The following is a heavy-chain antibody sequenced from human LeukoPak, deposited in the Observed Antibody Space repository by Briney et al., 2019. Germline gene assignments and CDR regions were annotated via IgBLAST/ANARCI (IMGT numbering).Heavy chain of an antibody. Sequence: SETLSLTCTGSGGSINRYYWSWIRQPPGKGLEWIGYLYYSGKTKYNPSLKSRVTISVDTSKNHISLRLKSVTAADTAVYYCARHINDYGDANFDSWGQGTLVTVSS. CDR1: GGSINRYY. CDR2: LYYSGKT. J-gene: IGHJ4*02. V-gene: IGHV4-59*08. D-gene: IGHD4-17*01. CDR3: ARHINDYGDANFDS.